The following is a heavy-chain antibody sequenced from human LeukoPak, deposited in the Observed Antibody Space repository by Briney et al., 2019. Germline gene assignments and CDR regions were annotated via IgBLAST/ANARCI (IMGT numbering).Heavy chain of an antibody. CDR2: IIPIFGTA. V-gene: IGHV1-69*13. Sequence: SVKLSCKASGGTFSIYAISWVRQAPGQGLEWMGGIIPIFGTANYAQKFQGRVTITADETTSTAYMELSSLRSEDTAVYYCARSRRRDYDFWSGYYLEYYYYYGMDVWGQGTTVTVSS. CDR3: ARSRRRDYDFWSGYYLEYYYYYGMDV. CDR1: GGTFSIYA. J-gene: IGHJ6*02. D-gene: IGHD3-3*01.